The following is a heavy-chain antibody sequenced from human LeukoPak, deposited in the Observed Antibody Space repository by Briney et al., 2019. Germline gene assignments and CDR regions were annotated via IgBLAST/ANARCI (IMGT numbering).Heavy chain of an antibody. CDR1: GYSVSSGYY. J-gene: IGHJ2*01. D-gene: IGHD2-21*02. V-gene: IGHV4-38-2*02. Sequence: SETLSLTCTVSGYSVSSGYYWGWIRQPPGKGLEWIGSISHSGSPYYNPSLKSRVTISVHTSKNQFSLKLSSVTAADTAVYYCARDPVVPATSMQFDWYFDLWGRGTLVTVSS. CDR2: ISHSGSP. CDR3: ARDPVVPATSMQFDWYFDL.